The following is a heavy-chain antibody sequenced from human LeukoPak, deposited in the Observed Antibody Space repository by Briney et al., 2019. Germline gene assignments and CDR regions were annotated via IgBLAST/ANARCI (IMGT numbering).Heavy chain of an antibody. V-gene: IGHV1-2*02. CDR3: ARDLLRGLPDEY. CDR1: GYTFTGYY. CDR2: INPNSGGT. Sequence: ASVKVSCKASGYTFTGYYMHWVRQAPGQGLEWMGWINPNSGGTNYARKFQGRVTMTRDTSISTAYMELSRLRSDDTAVYYCARDLLRGLPDEYWGQGTLVTVSS. J-gene: IGHJ4*02.